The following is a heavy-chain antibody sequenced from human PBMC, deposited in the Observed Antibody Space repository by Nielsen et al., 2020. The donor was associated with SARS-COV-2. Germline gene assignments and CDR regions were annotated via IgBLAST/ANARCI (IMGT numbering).Heavy chain of an antibody. CDR1: GFTFSIYW. CDR3: ARDFGYCNGGNCNYYGMDV. J-gene: IGHJ6*02. D-gene: IGHD2-15*01. CDR2: IKSDGSGT. Sequence: GESLKISCAASGFTFSIYWIHWVRQAPGKGLMWVSRIKSDGSGTRYADSVEGRFTISRDNAKNTLYLQMNSLRAEDTAVYYCARDFGYCNGGNCNYYGMDVWGQGTTVTVSS. V-gene: IGHV3-74*01.